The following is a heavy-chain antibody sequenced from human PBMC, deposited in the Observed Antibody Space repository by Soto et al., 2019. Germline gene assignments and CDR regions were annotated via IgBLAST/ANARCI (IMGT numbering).Heavy chain of an antibody. CDR1: GGTFSSYT. CDR3: ARTSCSSTSCHYYYYYMDV. J-gene: IGHJ6*03. V-gene: IGHV1-69*02. D-gene: IGHD2-2*01. Sequence: SVKVSCKASGGTFSSYTISWVRQAPGQGLEWMGRIIPILGIANYAQKFQGRVTITADKSTSTAYMELSSLRSEDTAVYYCARTSCSSTSCHYYYYYMDVWGKGTTVTVSS. CDR2: IIPILGIA.